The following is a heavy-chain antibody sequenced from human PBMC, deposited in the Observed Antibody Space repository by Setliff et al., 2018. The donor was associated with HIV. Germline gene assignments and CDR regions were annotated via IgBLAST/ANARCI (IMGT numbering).Heavy chain of an antibody. CDR2: IYPGDSDP. Sequence: GESLKISCKGSGYSFIRYWIGWVRQMPGKGLEWMGIIYPGDSDPRYSPSFQGQVTISADKSISTAYLQWSSLKASDTAIYYCVRPRSGGSIDAFDIWGQGTMVTVSS. D-gene: IGHD2-15*01. CDR1: GYSFIRYW. J-gene: IGHJ3*02. CDR3: VRPRSGGSIDAFDI. V-gene: IGHV5-51*01.